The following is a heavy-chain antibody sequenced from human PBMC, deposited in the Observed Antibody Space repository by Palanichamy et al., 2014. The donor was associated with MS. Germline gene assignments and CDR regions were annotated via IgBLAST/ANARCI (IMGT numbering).Heavy chain of an antibody. CDR1: GGSISSSSYY. CDR3: ISGISSWDHRNDAFDI. D-gene: IGHD6-13*01. V-gene: IGHV4-39*01. Sequence: QLQLQESGPGLVKPSETLSLTCTVSGGSISSSSYYWGWIRQPPGRGLGWIGSIYYSGSTYYNPSLKSRVTISVDTSKNQFSLKLGSVTAADTAVYYCISGISSWDHRNDAFDIWGQGTMVTVSS. CDR2: IYYSGST. J-gene: IGHJ3*02.